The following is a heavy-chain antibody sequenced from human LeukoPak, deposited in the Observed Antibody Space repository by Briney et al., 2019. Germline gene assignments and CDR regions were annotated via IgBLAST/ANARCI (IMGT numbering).Heavy chain of an antibody. V-gene: IGHV3-66*02. CDR3: ARQARQGVINIDY. D-gene: IGHD3-10*01. J-gene: IGHJ4*02. CDR1: GFTVSSNY. Sequence: PGGSLRLSCAASGFTVSSNYMSWVRQAPGKGLEWVSAIYSGGSTYYADSVKGRFTISRDNSKNTLYLQMNSLRAEDTAVYYCARQARQGVINIDYWGQGALVTVSS. CDR2: IYSGGST.